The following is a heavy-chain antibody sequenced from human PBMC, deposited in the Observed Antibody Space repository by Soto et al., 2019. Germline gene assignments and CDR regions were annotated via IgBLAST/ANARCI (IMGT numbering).Heavy chain of an antibody. CDR2: IYHSGTT. J-gene: IGHJ3*01. CDR1: NGSISSLSW. Sequence: QVQLQESGPGLVEPSGNLSLTCAVSNGSISSLSWWVWVRQSPGTGLEWIGEIYHSGTTNHNPSLKIRVSISVDKSHNQFALELRSVTAGDTAVYYWAKAVPLGSGSFYPYDAFDFWGRGTMVTVSS. CDR3: AKAVPLGSGSFYPYDAFDF. V-gene: IGHV4-4*02. D-gene: IGHD3-10*01.